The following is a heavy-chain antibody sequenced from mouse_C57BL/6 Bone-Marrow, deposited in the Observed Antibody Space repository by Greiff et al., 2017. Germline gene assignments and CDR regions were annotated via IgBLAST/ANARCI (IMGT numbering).Heavy chain of an antibody. CDR3: AREYYGSSSYFDY. Sequence: EVMLVESGGGLVKPGGSLKLSCAASGFTFSDYGMHWVRQAPEKGLEWVAYISSGSSTIYYADTVKGRFTSSRDNAKNTLFLQMTSRRSEDTAMYYCAREYYGSSSYFDYWGQGTTLTVSS. D-gene: IGHD1-1*01. CDR1: GFTFSDYG. CDR2: ISSGSSTI. V-gene: IGHV5-17*01. J-gene: IGHJ2*01.